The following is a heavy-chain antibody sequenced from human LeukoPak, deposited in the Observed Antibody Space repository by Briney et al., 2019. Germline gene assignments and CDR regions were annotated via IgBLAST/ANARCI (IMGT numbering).Heavy chain of an antibody. V-gene: IGHV4-4*07. J-gene: IGHJ4*02. Sequence: PSETLSLTCTVSGGSISSYYWGWIRQPAGRGLEWIGRIYTSGSTNYTPSLKSRVTMSVDTSKNQFSLKLSSVTAADTAVYYCAREKGIAAAYFDYWGQGTLVTVSS. CDR2: IYTSGST. D-gene: IGHD6-25*01. CDR3: AREKGIAAAYFDY. CDR1: GGSISSYY.